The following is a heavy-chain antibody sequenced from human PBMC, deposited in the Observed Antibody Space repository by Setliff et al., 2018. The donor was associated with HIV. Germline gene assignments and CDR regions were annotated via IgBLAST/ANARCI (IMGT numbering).Heavy chain of an antibody. V-gene: IGHV5-51*01. J-gene: IGHJ6*03. CDR3: ARAPRSPLRWRDNLLSSSSFFMDV. Sequence: ESLKISCEASGYIFTDYWIGWVRQMPGKGLGWMGIIYPGDSDTRYSPSFQGQVTFSADKSISAVYLQWDSLKASDSAIYYCARAPRSPLRWRDNLLSSSSFFMDVWGKGTTVTVSS. D-gene: IGHD2-21*01. CDR2: IYPGDSDT. CDR1: GYIFTDYW.